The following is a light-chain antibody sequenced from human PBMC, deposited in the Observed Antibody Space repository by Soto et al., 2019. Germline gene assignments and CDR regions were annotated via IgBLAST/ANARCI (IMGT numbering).Light chain of an antibody. CDR1: SSNIGAGYD. CDR2: GNS. J-gene: IGLJ1*01. Sequence: HSALTQPPSVSGAPGQRVTISCTGSSSNIGAGYDVHWYQQLPGTAPKLLIYGNSNRPSGVPDRFSGSKSGTSASLAITGLQAEDEADYYCQSYDSSLSGPCVFGTGTKLTVL. CDR3: QSYDSSLSGPCV. V-gene: IGLV1-40*01.